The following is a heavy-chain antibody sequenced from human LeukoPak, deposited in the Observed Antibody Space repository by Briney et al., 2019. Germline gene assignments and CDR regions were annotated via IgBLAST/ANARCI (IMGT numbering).Heavy chain of an antibody. CDR1: GGSISSSSYY. V-gene: IGHV4-39*07. D-gene: IGHD1-26*01. Sequence: SETLSLTCTVSGGSISSSSYYWGWIRQPPGKGLEWIGSIYYSGSTYYNPSLKSRVTISVDTSKNQFSLKLSSVTAADTAVYYCARDLGSWEFVYWGQGTLVTVSS. J-gene: IGHJ4*02. CDR2: IYYSGST. CDR3: ARDLGSWEFVY.